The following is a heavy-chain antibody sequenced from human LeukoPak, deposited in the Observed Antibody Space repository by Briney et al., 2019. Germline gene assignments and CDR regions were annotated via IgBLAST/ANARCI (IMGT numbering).Heavy chain of an antibody. D-gene: IGHD3-22*01. Sequence: AASVKVSCTASGYTFTSYGISWVRQAPGQGLEWMGWISAYNGNTNYAQKLQGRVTMTTDTSTSTAYMELRSLRSDDTAVYYCARGLDYYDSSGYPHQRPSVDWGQGTLVTVSS. V-gene: IGHV1-18*01. CDR3: ARGLDYYDSSGYPHQRPSVD. CDR1: GYTFTSYG. CDR2: ISAYNGNT. J-gene: IGHJ1*01.